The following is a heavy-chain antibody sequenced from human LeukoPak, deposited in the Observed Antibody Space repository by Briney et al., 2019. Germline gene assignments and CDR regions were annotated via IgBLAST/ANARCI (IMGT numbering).Heavy chain of an antibody. V-gene: IGHV3-48*04. Sequence: GGSLRLSCAASGFTFSSYGMHWVRQAPGKGLEWISYISSSGTTIYYADSVKGRFTISRDNAKNSLFLQMDSLRAEDTAVYYCAKGYKFGANWGQGTLVTVSS. CDR2: ISSSGTTI. CDR1: GFTFSSYG. D-gene: IGHD3-16*01. CDR3: AKGYKFGAN. J-gene: IGHJ4*02.